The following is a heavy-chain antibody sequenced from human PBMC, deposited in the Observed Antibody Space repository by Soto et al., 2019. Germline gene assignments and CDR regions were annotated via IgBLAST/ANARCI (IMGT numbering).Heavy chain of an antibody. Sequence: QVQLQESGPGLVKPSQTLSLTCTVSGVSISSGGYYWSWIRQQTGKGLAWIGYIYYGGSTYYNPSLRSRATISVDTSKNQFSLNLSSVTASETAVYYCARENDYGDYGGGIDVWGQGTTVTVSS. CDR1: GVSISSGGYY. D-gene: IGHD4-17*01. V-gene: IGHV4-31*03. CDR3: ARENDYGDYGGGIDV. J-gene: IGHJ6*02. CDR2: IYYGGST.